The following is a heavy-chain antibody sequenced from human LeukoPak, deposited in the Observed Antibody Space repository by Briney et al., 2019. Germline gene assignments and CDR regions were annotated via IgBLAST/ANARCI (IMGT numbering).Heavy chain of an antibody. CDR1: GGSISSYY. J-gene: IGHJ3*02. V-gene: IGHV4-59*01. CDR3: ARGRITMVRGPIAHDAFDI. Sequence: SETLPLTCTVSGGSISSYYWSWIRQPPGKGLEWIGYIYYSGSTNYNPSLKSRVTISVDTSKNQFSLKLSSVTAADTAVYYCARGRITMVRGPIAHDAFDIWGQGTMVTVSS. CDR2: IYYSGST. D-gene: IGHD3-10*01.